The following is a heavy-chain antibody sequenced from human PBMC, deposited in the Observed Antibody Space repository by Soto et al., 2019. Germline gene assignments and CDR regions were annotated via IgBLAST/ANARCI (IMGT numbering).Heavy chain of an antibody. D-gene: IGHD6-19*01. J-gene: IGHJ4*02. CDR3: ARRTGSLFDY. V-gene: IGHV4-39*01. CDR1: GGSINTPGFY. Sequence: SETLTLTCTVSGGSINTPGFYWTWIRQPPGKGLEWIASIYYSWSTYYNPSLQSRVTISVDTSKNQFSLKLGSVTAADTAIYYCARRTGSLFDYWGPGNLVTVS. CDR2: IYYSWST.